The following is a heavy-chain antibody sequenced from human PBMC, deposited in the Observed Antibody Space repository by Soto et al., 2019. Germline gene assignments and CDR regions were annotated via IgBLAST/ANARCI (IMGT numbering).Heavy chain of an antibody. CDR3: AKDGPADVLHYYYGMDV. V-gene: IGHV3-30*18. CDR2: ISYDGSNK. Sequence: GGSLRLSCAASGFTFISYGMHWVRQAPGKGLEWVAVISYDGSNKYYADSVKGRFTISRDNSKNTLYLQMNSLRAEDTAVYYCAKDGPADVLHYYYGMDVWGQGTTVTVSS. J-gene: IGHJ6*02. CDR1: GFTFISYG. D-gene: IGHD2-15*01.